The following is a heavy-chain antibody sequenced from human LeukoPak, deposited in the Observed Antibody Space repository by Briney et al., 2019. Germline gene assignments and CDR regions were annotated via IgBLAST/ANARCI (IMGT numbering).Heavy chain of an antibody. D-gene: IGHD3-9*01. V-gene: IGHV3-66*01. Sequence: GGSLRLSCAASGFTVSSNYMSWVRQAPGKGLEWVAVIYSGGSTYYADSVKGRFTISRDNYKNTLYLQMNSLRAEDTAVYYCARAPYGDFDWLYAFDIWGQGTMVTVSS. CDR3: ARAPYGDFDWLYAFDI. CDR1: GFTVSSNY. J-gene: IGHJ3*02. CDR2: IYSGGST.